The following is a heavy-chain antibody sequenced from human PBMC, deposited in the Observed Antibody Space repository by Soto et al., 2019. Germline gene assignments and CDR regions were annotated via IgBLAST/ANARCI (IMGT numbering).Heavy chain of an antibody. CDR1: GFTFTSSA. CDR2: IVVGSGNT. J-gene: IGHJ5*02. Sequence: SVKVSCKASGFTFTSSAVQWVRQARGQRLEWIGWIVVGSGNTNYAQKFQERVTITRDMSTSTAYMELSSLRSEDTAVYYCAASVYDFWSGYYSGGGRFDPWGQGTLVTVSS. CDR3: AASVYDFWSGYYSGGGRFDP. V-gene: IGHV1-58*01. D-gene: IGHD3-3*01.